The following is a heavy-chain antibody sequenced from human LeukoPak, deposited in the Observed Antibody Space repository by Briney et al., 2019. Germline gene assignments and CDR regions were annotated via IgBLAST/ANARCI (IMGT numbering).Heavy chain of an antibody. CDR2: IDQDGSEK. Sequence: GGSLRLSCAASGFTFSDFWMTWFRQAPGQGLEWVANIDQDGSEKYYLDSVKGRLTISRDNAKNSLYLQMNSLSVEDTAVYYCATSPRGYQLLEPGSWGQGTLVTVSS. CDR3: ATSPRGYQLLEPGS. D-gene: IGHD2-2*01. CDR1: GFTFSDFW. J-gene: IGHJ5*02. V-gene: IGHV3-7*01.